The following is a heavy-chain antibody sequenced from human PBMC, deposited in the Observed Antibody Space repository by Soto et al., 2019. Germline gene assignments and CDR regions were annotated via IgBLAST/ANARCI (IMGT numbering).Heavy chain of an antibody. Sequence: SVKVSCKAPGDSFSNYAISWVRQAPGQGLQWMGNFIPIFGTTNSAQTFQGRVAITADKSSTTAYMELSSLRSEDTAVYYCAQQRVATPLVTFDYWGQGSLVTVSS. CDR1: GDSFSNYA. D-gene: IGHD2-15*01. CDR3: AQQRVATPLVTFDY. CDR2: FIPIFGTT. V-gene: IGHV1-69*06. J-gene: IGHJ4*02.